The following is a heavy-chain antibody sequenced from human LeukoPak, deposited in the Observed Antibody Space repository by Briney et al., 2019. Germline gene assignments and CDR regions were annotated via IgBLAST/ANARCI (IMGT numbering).Heavy chain of an antibody. D-gene: IGHD3-22*01. CDR2: ISGSGGST. CDR3: AKDPAPPYDSSGDLLQYYFDY. V-gene: IGHV3-23*01. J-gene: IGHJ4*02. Sequence: QPGGSLRLSCAASGFTFSSYAMSWVRQAPGKGLEWVSAISGSGGSTYYADSVKGRFTISRDNSKNTLYLQMNSLRAEGTAVYYCAKDPAPPYDSSGDLLQYYFDYWGQGTLVTVSS. CDR1: GFTFSSYA.